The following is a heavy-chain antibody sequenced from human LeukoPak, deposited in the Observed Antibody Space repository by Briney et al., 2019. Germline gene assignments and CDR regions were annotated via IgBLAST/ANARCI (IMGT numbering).Heavy chain of an antibody. Sequence: GASVKVSCKASGYTFTSYAMNWVRQAPGQGLEWMGWINTNTGNPTYAQGFTGRFVFSLDTSVSTAYLQIGSLKAEDTAVYYCARDQRVSTKDYYYYYMDVWGKGTTVTVSS. D-gene: IGHD6-13*01. J-gene: IGHJ6*03. CDR2: INTNTGNP. CDR1: GYTFTSYA. V-gene: IGHV7-4-1*01. CDR3: ARDQRVSTKDYYYYYMDV.